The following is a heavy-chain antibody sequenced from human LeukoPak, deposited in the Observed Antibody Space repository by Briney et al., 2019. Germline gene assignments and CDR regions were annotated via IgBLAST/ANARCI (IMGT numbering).Heavy chain of an antibody. Sequence: PSETLSLPCTVPGGSIRNYYWDWIRHPPGKGLEWIGYIYYSGSTSYNPSLKSRVTISVDTSKNQFSLKVSSVTAADTAVYYCARHDYGDYDQIKWGQGTLVTVSS. CDR2: IYYSGST. D-gene: IGHD4-17*01. CDR3: ARHDYGDYDQIK. V-gene: IGHV4-59*08. CDR1: GGSIRNYY. J-gene: IGHJ4*02.